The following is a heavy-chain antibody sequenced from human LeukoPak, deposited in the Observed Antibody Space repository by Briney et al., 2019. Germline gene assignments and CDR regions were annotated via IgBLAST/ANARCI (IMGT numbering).Heavy chain of an antibody. V-gene: IGHV1-69*05. J-gene: IGHJ3*02. CDR2: IIPIFGTA. CDR1: GGTFSSYA. Sequence: GASVKVSCKASGGTFSSYAISWVRQAPGQGLEWMGGIIPIFGTANYAQKFQGRVTITTDGSTSTAYMELSSLRSEDTAVYYCARGGVATIRAFDIWGQGTMVTVSS. CDR3: ARGGVATIRAFDI. D-gene: IGHD5-12*01.